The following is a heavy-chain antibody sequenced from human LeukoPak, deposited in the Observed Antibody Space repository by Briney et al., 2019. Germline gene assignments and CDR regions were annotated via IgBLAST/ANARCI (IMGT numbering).Heavy chain of an antibody. Sequence: GGSLRLSCAASEFTFSSYSMNWVRQAPGKGLEWVSSISSSSSYIYYADSVKGRFTISRDNAKNSLYLQMNSLRADDTAVYYFKRKTAYDILTGYAPYYFDYWGQGTLVTVSS. D-gene: IGHD3-9*01. J-gene: IGHJ4*02. CDR3: KRKTAYDILTGYAPYYFDY. CDR1: EFTFSSYS. V-gene: IGHV3-21*01. CDR2: ISSSSSYI.